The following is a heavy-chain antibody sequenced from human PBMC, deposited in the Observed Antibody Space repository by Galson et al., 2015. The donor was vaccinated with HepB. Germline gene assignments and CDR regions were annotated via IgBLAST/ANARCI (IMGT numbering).Heavy chain of an antibody. V-gene: IGHV3-21*01. CDR3: AREFGDYVESGMDV. Sequence: SLRLSCAASGFTFSNYSMNWVRQAPGKGLEWVSFISSSSSYIYYADSVKGRFTISRDNAKNSLYLQMNSLRAEDTALYYCAREFGDYVESGMDVWGQGTTVTVSS. D-gene: IGHD4-17*01. CDR1: GFTFSNYS. CDR2: ISSSSSYI. J-gene: IGHJ6*02.